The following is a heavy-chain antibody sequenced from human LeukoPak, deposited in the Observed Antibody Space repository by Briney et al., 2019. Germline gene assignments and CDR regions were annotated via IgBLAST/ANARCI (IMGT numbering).Heavy chain of an antibody. Sequence: SETLSLTCAVYCGAFSGFYWGWIRPPPRKGVEWIGEINHSGSTNYNPSLKSRVTISVDTSKNQFSLKLSSVTAADTAVYYCARSGEQWLVDAFDIWGQGTMVTVSS. CDR2: INHSGST. CDR1: CGAFSGFY. J-gene: IGHJ3*02. V-gene: IGHV4-34*01. CDR3: ARSGEQWLVDAFDI. D-gene: IGHD6-19*01.